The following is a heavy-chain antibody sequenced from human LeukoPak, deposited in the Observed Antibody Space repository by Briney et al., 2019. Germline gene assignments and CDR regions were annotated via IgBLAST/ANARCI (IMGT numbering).Heavy chain of an antibody. D-gene: IGHD3-9*01. V-gene: IGHV3-21*05. Sequence: KPGGSLRLSCAASGFTFSIYEMNWVRQAPGKGLEWVSYISSSSSYIYYADSVKGRFTISRDNAKNSLYLQMNSLRAEDTAVYYCARATTYYDILTGYTPVDAFDIWGQGTMVTVSS. CDR1: GFTFSIYE. CDR2: ISSSSSYI. CDR3: ARATTYYDILTGYTPVDAFDI. J-gene: IGHJ3*02.